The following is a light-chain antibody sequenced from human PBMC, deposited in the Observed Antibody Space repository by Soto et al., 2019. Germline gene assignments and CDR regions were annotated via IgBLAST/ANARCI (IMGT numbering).Light chain of an antibody. J-gene: IGKJ5*01. CDR3: QQRNNWPPIT. CDR2: DAS. CDR1: QSVSSY. Sequence: IVLTHSPATLSLSPWERATLSCRASQSVSSYLAWYQQKPGQAPRLLIYDASNRATGIPARFSGSGSGTDFALTISSLEPEDFAVYYCQQRNNWPPITFGQGTRLEIK. V-gene: IGKV3-11*01.